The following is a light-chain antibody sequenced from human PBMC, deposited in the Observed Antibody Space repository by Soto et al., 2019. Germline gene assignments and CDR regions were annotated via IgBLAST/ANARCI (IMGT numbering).Light chain of an antibody. J-gene: IGKJ2*01. CDR3: QQYFNWPAT. CDR2: DAF. Sequence: EIVMTQSPATLSVSPGERATLSCRASQNIYTHLAWYQQKPGQAPRLLIYDAFSRATGIPVRFSGSGSGTEFTLTISSLQSEDFAVYCCQQYFNWPATFGQGTKLQIK. V-gene: IGKV3-15*01. CDR1: QNIYTH.